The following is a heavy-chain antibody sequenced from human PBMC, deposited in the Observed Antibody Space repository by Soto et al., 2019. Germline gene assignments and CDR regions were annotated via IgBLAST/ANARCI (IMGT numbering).Heavy chain of an antibody. V-gene: IGHV4-4*07. CDR2: IYTSGST. J-gene: IGHJ6*01. CDR3: ARDEVYSSGWYSYYYYYGMDV. Sequence: SETLSLTCTVSGGSISSYYWSWIRQPAGKGLEWIGRIYTSGSTNYNPSLKSRVTMSVDTSKNQFSLKLSSVTAADTAVYYCARDEVYSSGWYSYYYYYGMDVWGQGTTV. CDR1: GGSISSYY. D-gene: IGHD6-19*01.